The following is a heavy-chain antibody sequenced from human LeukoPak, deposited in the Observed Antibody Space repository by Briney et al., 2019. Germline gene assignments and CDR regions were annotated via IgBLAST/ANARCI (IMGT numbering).Heavy chain of an antibody. D-gene: IGHD5-18*01. CDR1: GFTFSSYS. CDR2: ISSSSSYI. CDR3: ASEDTAMVLNAFDI. V-gene: IGHV3-21*01. J-gene: IGHJ3*02. Sequence: PGGSLRLSCAASGFTFSSYSMNWVRQAPGKGLEWVSSISSSSSYIYYADSVKGRFTISRDNAKNSLYLQMNSLRAEGTAVYYCASEDTAMVLNAFDIWGQGTMVTVSS.